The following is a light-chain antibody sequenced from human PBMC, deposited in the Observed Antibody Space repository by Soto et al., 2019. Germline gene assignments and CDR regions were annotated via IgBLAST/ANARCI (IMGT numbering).Light chain of an antibody. CDR1: QSVSSN. J-gene: IGKJ5*01. CDR2: GAS. CDR3: QQYNNWPPIT. Sequence: EIVMTPSPGTLSVSPCERATLSCRASQSVSSNLAWYQQKPGQAPRLLIYGASTRATGLPARFSGSGSGTEFTLTISSLQSEDFAVYYCQQYNNWPPITFGQGTRLEIK. V-gene: IGKV3D-15*01.